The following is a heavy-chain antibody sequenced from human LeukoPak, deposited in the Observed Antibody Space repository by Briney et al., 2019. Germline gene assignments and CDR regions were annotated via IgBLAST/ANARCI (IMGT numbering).Heavy chain of an antibody. Sequence: GGSLRLSCAASVVTFSSYEMSWVRQAPGKGLEWVSYISSSGSTIYYADSVKGRFTISRDNAKNSLYLQMNSLSAEDTAVYYGASPPTAYCSTISCFDRNEDYWGQGTLVTVSS. D-gene: IGHD2-2*01. CDR2: ISSSGSTI. V-gene: IGHV3-48*03. CDR3: ASPPTAYCSTISCFDRNEDY. J-gene: IGHJ4*02. CDR1: VVTFSSYE.